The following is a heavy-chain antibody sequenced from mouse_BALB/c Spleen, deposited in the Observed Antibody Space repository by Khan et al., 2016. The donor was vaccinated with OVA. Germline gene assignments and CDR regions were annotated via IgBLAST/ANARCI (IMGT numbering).Heavy chain of an antibody. V-gene: IGHV3-2*02. Sequence: VQLQESGPGLVKPSQSLSLTCTVTGYSITSDYAWNWIRQFPGNKLEWMAYITYSGSTGYNPSLTGRISITRDTSKNQFFLQLNSVTTEDTATYYCARDYGSSYLFFDYWGQGTTLTVSS. J-gene: IGHJ2*01. CDR2: ITYSGST. D-gene: IGHD1-1*01. CDR1: GYSITSDYA. CDR3: ARDYGSSYLFFDY.